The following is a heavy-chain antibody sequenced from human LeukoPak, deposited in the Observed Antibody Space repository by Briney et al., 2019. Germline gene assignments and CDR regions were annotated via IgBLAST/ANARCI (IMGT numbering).Heavy chain of an antibody. D-gene: IGHD4-17*01. Sequence: GGSLRLSCAASGFTFSSYGMHWVRQAPGKGLEWVAVISYDGSNKYYADSVKGRFTISRDNSKNTLYLQMNSLRAEDTAAYYCAKVRGLRSVRGGYYYGMDVWGQGTTVTVSS. CDR1: GFTFSSYG. CDR3: AKVRGLRSVRGGYYYGMDV. V-gene: IGHV3-30*18. CDR2: ISYDGSNK. J-gene: IGHJ6*02.